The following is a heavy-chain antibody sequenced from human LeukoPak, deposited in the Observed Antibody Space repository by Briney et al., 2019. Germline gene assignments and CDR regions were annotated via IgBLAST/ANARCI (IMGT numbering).Heavy chain of an antibody. V-gene: IGHV3-30*07. CDR3: ARDRWSSTSYNDY. D-gene: IGHD2-2*01. J-gene: IGHJ4*02. Sequence: GGSLRLSCAASGFSFSSYTMHWVRQAPGKGLEWVAVISYDGKYRSYADSVKGRFTISRDNSKNTLYLQMNSLRAEDTAVYYCARDRWSSTSYNDYWGQGTLVTVSS. CDR2: ISYDGKYR. CDR1: GFSFSSYT.